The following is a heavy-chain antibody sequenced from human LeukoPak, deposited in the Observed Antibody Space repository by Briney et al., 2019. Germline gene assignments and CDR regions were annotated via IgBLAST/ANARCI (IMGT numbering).Heavy chain of an antibody. D-gene: IGHD2-2*01. CDR3: ANVGCSSTSCLGPFDY. CDR2: IIPILGIA. Sequence: ASVKVSCKASVGTFSRYAISWVRQAPGQGLEWMGRIIPILGIANYAQKFQGRVTITADKSTSTAYMELSSLRSEDTAVYYCANVGCSSTSCLGPFDYWAREPWSPSPQ. J-gene: IGHJ4*02. CDR1: VGTFSRYA. V-gene: IGHV1-69*04.